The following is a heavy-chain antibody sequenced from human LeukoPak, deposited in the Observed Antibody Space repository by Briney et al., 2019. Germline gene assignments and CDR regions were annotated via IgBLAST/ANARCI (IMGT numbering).Heavy chain of an antibody. CDR2: IIPIFGTA. Sequence: SVKVSCKASGGTFSSYAISWVRQAPGQGLEWMGGIIPIFGTANYAQKFQGRVTITADKSTSTAYMELSSLRSEDTAVYYCARDHVGEDSGAFDIWGQGTMVTVSS. CDR1: GGTFSSYA. CDR3: ARDHVGEDSGAFDI. J-gene: IGHJ3*02. D-gene: IGHD3-10*01. V-gene: IGHV1-69*06.